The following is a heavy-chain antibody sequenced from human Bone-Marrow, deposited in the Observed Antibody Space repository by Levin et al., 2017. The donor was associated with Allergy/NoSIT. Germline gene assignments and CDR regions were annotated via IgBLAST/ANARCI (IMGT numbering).Heavy chain of an antibody. CDR1: GFTFSKYW. CDR2: IVEGGSAT. D-gene: IGHD2-15*01. Sequence: LSLTCAASGFTFSKYWMSWVRQPPGKGLEWVANIVEGGSATFYVDSVRGRFTISRDDARNSLYLQMNSLTAEDTTIYYCAREDVDSNGMDIWGQGTTVSVSS. CDR3: AREDVDSNGMDI. J-gene: IGHJ6*02. V-gene: IGHV3-7*01.